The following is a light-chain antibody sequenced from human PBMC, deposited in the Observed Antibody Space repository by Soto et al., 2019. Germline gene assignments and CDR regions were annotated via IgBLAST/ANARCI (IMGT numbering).Light chain of an antibody. V-gene: IGLV1-44*01. J-gene: IGLJ1*01. Sequence: QSVLTQPPSASGTPGQRVTISCSGSKSNIGSNTVNWYQQLPGTAPKLLIYYDNLRPSVVPDRSSGSKSGTSASLAISGLQSDDEADYYCAAWDDSLSGRVFRTGTKLTVL. CDR2: YDN. CDR3: AAWDDSLSGRV. CDR1: KSNIGSNT.